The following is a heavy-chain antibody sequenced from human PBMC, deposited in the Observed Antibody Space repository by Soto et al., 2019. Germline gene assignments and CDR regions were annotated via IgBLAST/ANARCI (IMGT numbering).Heavy chain of an antibody. D-gene: IGHD3-9*01. V-gene: IGHV4-31*02. CDR3: ARYDILTGYFRHDAFDI. CDR1: GGSISSVCYY. CDR2: IYYSGST. J-gene: IGHJ3*02. Sequence: SETLXLTWTVSGGSISSVCYYWSWIRQHPGKGLEWIGYIYYSGSTYYNPSLKSRVTISVDTSKNQFSLKLSSVTAADTAVYYCARYDILTGYFRHDAFDIWGQGTMVTVSS.